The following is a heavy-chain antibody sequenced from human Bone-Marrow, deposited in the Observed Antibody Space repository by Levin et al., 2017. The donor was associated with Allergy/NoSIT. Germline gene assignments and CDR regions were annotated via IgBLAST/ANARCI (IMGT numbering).Heavy chain of an antibody. V-gene: IGHV3-30*03. CDR3: TVSAAFDF. J-gene: IGHJ4*02. CDR2: ISYDGSQE. CDR1: GFGFSIFG. D-gene: IGHD6-13*01. Sequence: PGGSLRLSCAASGFGFSIFGMHWVRQAPGKGLEWVGMISYDGSQEYYADSVKGRFTISRDNAKNTLYLQMNGLRIEDTAIYYCTVSAAFDFWGQGTLATVSS.